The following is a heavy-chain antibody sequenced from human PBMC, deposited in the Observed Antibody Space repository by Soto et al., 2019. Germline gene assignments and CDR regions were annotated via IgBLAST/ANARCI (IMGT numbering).Heavy chain of an antibody. CDR2: ISWDGGST. J-gene: IGHJ6*02. CDR1: GFTFDDYT. Sequence: GGSLRLSCAASGFTFDDYTMHWVRQAPGKGLEWVSLISWDGGSTYYADSVKGRFTISRDNSKNSLYLQMNSLRTEDTALYYCAKEYSSSSGYYYYGMDVWGQGTTVTVSS. V-gene: IGHV3-43*01. CDR3: AKEYSSSSGYYYYGMDV. D-gene: IGHD6-6*01.